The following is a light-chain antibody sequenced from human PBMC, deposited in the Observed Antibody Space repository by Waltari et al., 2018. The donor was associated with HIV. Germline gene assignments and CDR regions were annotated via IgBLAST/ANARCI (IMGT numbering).Light chain of an antibody. J-gene: IGLJ3*02. CDR2: DVS. CDR1: SSDVGGYNY. Sequence: QSALTQPRSVSGSPGQSVTISCTGTSSDVGGYNYVSWYQQHPTKAPKLTIYDVSKRPSVSPDSFSGYKSGNTASLTISGLQAEEEADYYCCSYAGTYTWVFGGGTKLTVL. V-gene: IGLV2-11*01. CDR3: CSYAGTYTWV.